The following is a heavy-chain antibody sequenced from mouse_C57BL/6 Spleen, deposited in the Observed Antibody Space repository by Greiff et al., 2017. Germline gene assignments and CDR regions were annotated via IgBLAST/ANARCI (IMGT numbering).Heavy chain of an antibody. Sequence: EVMLVESGGGLVKPGGSLKLSCAASGFTFSDYGMHWVRQAPEKGLEWVAYISSGSSTIYYADTVKGRFTISRDNAKNTLFLQMTSLRSEDTAMYYCARRNYGSSYSWYFDVWGTGTTVTVSS. CDR1: GFTFSDYG. D-gene: IGHD1-1*01. J-gene: IGHJ1*03. CDR2: ISSGSSTI. CDR3: ARRNYGSSYSWYFDV. V-gene: IGHV5-17*01.